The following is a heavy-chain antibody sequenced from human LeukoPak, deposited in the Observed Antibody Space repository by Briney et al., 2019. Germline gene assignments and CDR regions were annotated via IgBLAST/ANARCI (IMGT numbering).Heavy chain of an antibody. CDR3: AKVDEKYYYDSSGYPDY. CDR2: ISGSGGST. D-gene: IGHD3-22*01. V-gene: IGHV3-23*01. J-gene: IGHJ4*02. CDR1: GFTFSSYA. Sequence: GGSLRLSCAASGFTFSSYAMSWVRQAPGKGLEWVSAISGSGGSTYYADSVKGRFTISRDNSKNTLYLQMNSLRAEDTAVYYCAKVDEKYYYDSSGYPDYWGQGTLVTVSS.